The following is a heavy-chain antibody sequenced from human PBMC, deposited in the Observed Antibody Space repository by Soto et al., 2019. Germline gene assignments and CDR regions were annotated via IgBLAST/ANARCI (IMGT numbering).Heavy chain of an antibody. CDR3: ARVALRQQLVQYYYYYYMDV. J-gene: IGHJ6*03. Sequence: GASVNVSCTASAYTFTSYDINWARQATGQGLEWMGWMNPNSGNTGYAQKFQGRVTMTRNTSISTAYMELSSLRSEDTAVYYCARVALRQQLVQYYYYYYMDVWGKGTTVTVSS. CDR1: AYTFTSYD. CDR2: MNPNSGNT. D-gene: IGHD6-13*01. V-gene: IGHV1-8*01.